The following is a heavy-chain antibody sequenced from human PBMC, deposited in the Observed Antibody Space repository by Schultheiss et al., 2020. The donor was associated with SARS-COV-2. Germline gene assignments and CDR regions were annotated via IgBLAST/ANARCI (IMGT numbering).Heavy chain of an antibody. V-gene: IGHV1-69*02. CDR3: ARVRGLRGVHNFDY. J-gene: IGHJ4*02. CDR2: IIPILGIA. Sequence: SVKVSCKASGGTFSSYTISWVRQAPGQGLEWMGRIIPILGIANYAQKFQGRVTITADKSTSTAYMELSSLRSEDTAVYYCARVRGLRGVHNFDYWGQGTLVTVSS. CDR1: GGTFSSYT. D-gene: IGHD3-10*01.